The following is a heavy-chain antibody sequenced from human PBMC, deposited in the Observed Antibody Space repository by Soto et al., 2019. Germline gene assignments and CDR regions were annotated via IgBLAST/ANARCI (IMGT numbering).Heavy chain of an antibody. Sequence: QVHLQPWGAGLLNPSETLSLTCAVYGGSFSGYYWSWIRXXXXXXXXXXXXXXXSGGTNYNPSLKSRVTIAFDISKSQFSLKLTSVTAADTAVYFCARRPANYNFFSGYQGAYFYMDVWGKGTTVTVSS. CDR2: XXXSGGT. CDR1: GGSFSGYY. V-gene: IGHV4-34*01. CDR3: ARRPANYNFFSGYQGAYFYMDV. J-gene: IGHJ6*03. D-gene: IGHD3-3*01.